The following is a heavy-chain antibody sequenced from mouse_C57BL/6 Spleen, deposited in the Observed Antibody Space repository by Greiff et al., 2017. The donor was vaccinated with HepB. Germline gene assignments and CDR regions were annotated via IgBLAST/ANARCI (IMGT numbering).Heavy chain of an antibody. D-gene: IGHD1-1*01. CDR2: INPNYGTT. Sequence: VQLKQSGPELVKPGASVKISCKASGYSFTDYHMHWVKQSNGKSLEWIGVINPNYGTTSYNQKFKGKATLTVDQSSSTAYMQLNSLTSEDSAVYYCARAYYYGSSSAWFAYWGQGTLVTVSA. V-gene: IGHV1-39*01. CDR1: GYSFTDYH. CDR3: ARAYYYGSSSAWFAY. J-gene: IGHJ3*01.